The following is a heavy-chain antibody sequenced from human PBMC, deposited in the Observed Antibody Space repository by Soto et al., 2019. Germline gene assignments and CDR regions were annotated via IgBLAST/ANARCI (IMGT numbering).Heavy chain of an antibody. CDR3: ARERYEGSIDY. J-gene: IGHJ4*02. CDR2: IYYSGST. V-gene: IGHV4-59*01. Sequence: SETLSLTCTVSGASISSYYWSWIRQPPGKGLEWVAYIYYSGSTTYNPSLKSRVTMSVDTSKNQFSLNLRSVTAADTAVYYCARERYEGSIDYWGQGTLVTVSS. CDR1: GASISSYY. D-gene: IGHD2-2*01.